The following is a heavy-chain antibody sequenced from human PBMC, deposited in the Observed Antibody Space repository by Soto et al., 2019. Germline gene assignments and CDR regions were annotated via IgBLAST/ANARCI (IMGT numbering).Heavy chain of an antibody. V-gene: IGHV3-30*18. CDR3: ANSMSRSVVVVAAPQGY. CDR1: GFTFSSYG. CDR2: ISYDGSNK. D-gene: IGHD2-15*01. J-gene: IGHJ4*02. Sequence: QVQLVESGGGVVQPGRSLRLSCAASGFTFSSYGMHWVRQAPGTGLEWVAVISYDGSNKYYADSVKGRVTISRDNSKNTLYLQMNSLRAEDTAVYYCANSMSRSVVVVAAPQGYWGQGTLVTVSS.